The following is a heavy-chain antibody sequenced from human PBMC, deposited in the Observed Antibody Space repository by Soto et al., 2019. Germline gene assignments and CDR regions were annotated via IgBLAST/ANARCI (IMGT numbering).Heavy chain of an antibody. J-gene: IGHJ4*02. D-gene: IGHD5-18*01. Sequence: SETLSLTCTVSGGSISSSSYYWGWIRQPPGKGLEWIGSIYYSGSTNYNPSLKSRVTISVDTSKNQFSLKLSSVTAADTAVYYCAGDTAMGKAQGYWGQGTLVTVSS. CDR3: AGDTAMGKAQGY. CDR1: GGSISSSSYY. CDR2: IYYSGST. V-gene: IGHV4-39*07.